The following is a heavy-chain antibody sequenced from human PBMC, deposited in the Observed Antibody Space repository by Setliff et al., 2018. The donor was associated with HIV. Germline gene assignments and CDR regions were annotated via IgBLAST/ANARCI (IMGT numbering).Heavy chain of an antibody. CDR2: INHRGST. D-gene: IGHD3-22*01. CDR1: GGFISNHY. V-gene: IGHV4-59*11. Sequence: SETLSLTCTISGGFISNHYWSWIRQPPGKGLEWIGEINHRGSTNYNPSLKSRVTISADTSKNQFSLKLRSVTAADTAVYYCAGVLSSGYYDGPWGQGTLVTVSS. J-gene: IGHJ5*02. CDR3: AGVLSSGYYDGP.